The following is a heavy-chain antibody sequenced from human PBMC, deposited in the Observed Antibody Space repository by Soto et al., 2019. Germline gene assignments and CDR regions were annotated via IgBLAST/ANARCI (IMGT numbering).Heavy chain of an antibody. CDR2: IRSKANKYAT. Sequence: ERSWRLSCTGSGFTPSASAIHWVRQAPGKGLEWVGRIRSKANKYATAYVASVQGRFTISRDDSKNTTYLQMNSLKTEDTAVYYCAGVASAAVNNFYYQGQ. CDR3: AGVASAAVNNFYY. CDR1: GFTPSASA. J-gene: IGHJ4*02. V-gene: IGHV3-73*01. D-gene: IGHD2-21*02.